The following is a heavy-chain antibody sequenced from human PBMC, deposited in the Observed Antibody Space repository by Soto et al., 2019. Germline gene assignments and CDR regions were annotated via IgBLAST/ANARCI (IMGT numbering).Heavy chain of an antibody. Sequence: PSETLSLTCTVSGGSISSGDYYWSWIRQPPGKGLEWIGYIYYSGSTYYNPSLKSRVTISVDTSKNQFSLKLSSVTAADTAVYYCARRGYSSGWYEVAGEGYNWFDPWGQGTLVTSPQ. CDR2: IYYSGST. V-gene: IGHV4-30-4*01. CDR3: ARRGYSSGWYEVAGEGYNWFDP. D-gene: IGHD6-19*01. CDR1: GGSISSGDYY. J-gene: IGHJ5*02.